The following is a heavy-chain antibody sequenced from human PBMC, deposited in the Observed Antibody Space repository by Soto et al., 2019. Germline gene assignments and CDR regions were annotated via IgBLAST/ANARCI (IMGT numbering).Heavy chain of an antibody. CDR1: GYTFTSYD. CDR3: ARGPRYYYDSSGYYYGLYFDY. J-gene: IGHJ4*02. D-gene: IGHD3-22*01. CDR2: MNPNSGNT. V-gene: IGHV1-8*01. Sequence: ASVKVSCKASGYTFTSYDINWVRQATGQGLEWMGWMNPNSGNTDYAQKFQGRVTMTRNTSISTAYMELSSLRSEDTAVYYCARGPRYYYDSSGYYYGLYFDYWGQGTLVTVSS.